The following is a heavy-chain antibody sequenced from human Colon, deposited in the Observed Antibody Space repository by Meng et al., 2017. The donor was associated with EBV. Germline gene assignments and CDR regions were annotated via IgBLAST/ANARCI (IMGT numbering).Heavy chain of an antibody. CDR2: IHYSGST. CDR3: ARYVFDSSSLYSNWFDP. CDR1: GGSISSGTYY. V-gene: IGHV4-31*03. Sequence: QGQRPGWGPGLVQPSQPLSLTCTVSGGSISSGTYYWGWIRQLPGKGLEWIAYIHYSGSTYYSPSLKSRVTISVDTSKNQLSLKLSSMTAADTAVYYCARYVFDSSSLYSNWFDPWGQGTLVTVSS. D-gene: IGHD3-22*01. J-gene: IGHJ5*02.